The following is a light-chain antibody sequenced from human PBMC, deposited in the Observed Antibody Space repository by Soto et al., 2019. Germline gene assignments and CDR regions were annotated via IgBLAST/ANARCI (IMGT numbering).Light chain of an antibody. CDR1: SSDVGGYTY. Sequence: QSALTQPRSVSGSPGQSVSISCTGTSSDVGGYTYVSWYQQHPGKAPKVMIYDASKRPSGVPDRFSGSKSGNTASLTISGLQSEDEADYYCCSYAGRYTYVFGTGTKLTIL. J-gene: IGLJ1*01. CDR2: DAS. V-gene: IGLV2-11*01. CDR3: CSYAGRYTYV.